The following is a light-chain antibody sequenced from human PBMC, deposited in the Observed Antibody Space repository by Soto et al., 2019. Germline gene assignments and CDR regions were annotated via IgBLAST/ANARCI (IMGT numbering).Light chain of an antibody. CDR1: QSISSY. Sequence: IQMTQSPSSLSASVGDRVTITCRASQSISSYLNWYQQKPGKAPYLLIYAASSLQTGVPSRFSGSGSGSDFSLTISRLHPEDFGSYYCQPSFSSPYTFGQGTKVDVK. V-gene: IGKV1-39*01. CDR3: QPSFSSPYT. CDR2: AAS. J-gene: IGKJ2*01.